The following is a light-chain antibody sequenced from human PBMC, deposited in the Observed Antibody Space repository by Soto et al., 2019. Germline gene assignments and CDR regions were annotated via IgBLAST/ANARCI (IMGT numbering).Light chain of an antibody. CDR3: SSYTSSSTPYWV. Sequence: QSVLTQPASVSGSPGQSITISCTGTSSDVVGYNYVSWYQQHPGKAPKLMIYDVSNRPSGVSNRFSGSKSGNTASLTISGLQAEDEADYYCSSYTSSSTPYWVFGGGTKLTVL. V-gene: IGLV2-14*01. CDR1: SSDVVGYNY. CDR2: DVS. J-gene: IGLJ3*02.